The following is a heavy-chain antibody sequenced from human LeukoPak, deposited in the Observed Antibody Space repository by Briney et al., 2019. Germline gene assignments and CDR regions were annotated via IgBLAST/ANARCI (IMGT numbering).Heavy chain of an antibody. Sequence: ASVTVSCKTSRYMVSDYYMHWVSQAPGQGLEWMGWLRGDTGDTDSPQKFKGRVTMTRDTATNTAYMQLSRLTYDDTAIYFCARVRDNACDYWGQGTLVTVSS. V-gene: IGHV1-2*02. CDR3: ARVRDNACDY. J-gene: IGHJ4*02. CDR1: RYMVSDYY. D-gene: IGHD1-1*01. CDR2: LRGDTGDT.